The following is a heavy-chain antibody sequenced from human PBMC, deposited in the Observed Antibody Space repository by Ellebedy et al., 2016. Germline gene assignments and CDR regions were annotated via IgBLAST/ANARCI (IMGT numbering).Heavy chain of an antibody. J-gene: IGHJ4*02. CDR1: GLTFSSHV. Sequence: GESLKISCAASGLTFSSHVVTWVRQAPGKGLEWVSTLSGIDGSTYYADSVKGRFTISRDNAKNTLYLQMNSLRAEDTAVYYCTTDLEPLGSTSIVWGQGTLVSVSS. D-gene: IGHD3-3*02. CDR3: TTDLEPLGSTSIV. V-gene: IGHV3-23*01. CDR2: LSGIDGST.